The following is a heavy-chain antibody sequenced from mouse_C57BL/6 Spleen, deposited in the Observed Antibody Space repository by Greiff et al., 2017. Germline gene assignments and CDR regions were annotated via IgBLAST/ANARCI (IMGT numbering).Heavy chain of an antibody. D-gene: IGHD2-4*01. V-gene: IGHV2-9-1*01. J-gene: IGHJ4*01. Sequence: VKLMESGPGLVAPSQSLSITCTVSGFSLTSYAISWVRQPPGKGLEWLGVKWTGGGTNYNSALKSRLSISKDNSKSQVFLKMNSLQTDDTARYYCARNDYDVLYYAMDYWGQGTSVTVSS. CDR3: ARNDYDVLYYAMDY. CDR1: GFSLTSYA. CDR2: KWTGGGT.